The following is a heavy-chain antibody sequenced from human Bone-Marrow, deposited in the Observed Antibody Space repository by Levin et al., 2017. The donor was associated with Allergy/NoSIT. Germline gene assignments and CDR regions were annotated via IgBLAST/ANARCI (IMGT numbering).Heavy chain of an antibody. CDR1: GDSISSEGYY. J-gene: IGHJ3*02. CDR3: ARGAVTTLPHPFDI. V-gene: IGHV4-30-4*01. D-gene: IGHD4-17*01. CDR2: IYYNGRT. Sequence: PSETLCLTCTVSGDSISSEGYYWNWVRQSPGKGLEWIGYIYYNGRTYSNPSLKSRLTISVDTSRHQFSLNLSSVTAADTAVYYCARGAVTTLPHPFDIWGQGTMVTVSS.